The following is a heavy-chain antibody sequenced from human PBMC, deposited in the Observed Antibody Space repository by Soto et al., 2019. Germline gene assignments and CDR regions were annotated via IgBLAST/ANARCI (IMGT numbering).Heavy chain of an antibody. J-gene: IGHJ3*02. CDR1: GFTLNNYW. Sequence: EVQLVESGGGLVQPGGSLRLSCEAAGFTLNNYWMNWVRQAPGKGLEWMANIKQDGSEKYYVDSVKGRFTISRDNAKKSPYLQMNRVSAVDTAVYYCARQGIYGGHSYGNRDIWGHGTMVTVS. CDR3: ARQGIYGGHSYGNRDI. D-gene: IGHD2-21*02. V-gene: IGHV3-7*03. CDR2: IKQDGSEK.